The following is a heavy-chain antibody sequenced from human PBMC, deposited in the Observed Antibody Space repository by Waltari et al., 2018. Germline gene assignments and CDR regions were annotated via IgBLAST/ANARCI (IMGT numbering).Heavy chain of an antibody. Sequence: EVRLVESGGGLVQPGGSLRLSCAASGFSFTTTWMSWIRQAPGRGLERGSNRNVDGSHEYYLDSVKGRFTSARDNAKNSLYLQMNSLRAEDTAVYYCARGIAVAGAFDYWGQGTLVTVSS. CDR3: ARGIAVAGAFDY. CDR1: GFSFTTTW. D-gene: IGHD6-19*01. CDR2: RNVDGSHE. V-gene: IGHV3-7*01. J-gene: IGHJ4*02.